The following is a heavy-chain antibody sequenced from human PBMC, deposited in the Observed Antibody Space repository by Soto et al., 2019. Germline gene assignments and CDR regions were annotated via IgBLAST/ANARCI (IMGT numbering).Heavy chain of an antibody. J-gene: IGHJ4*02. D-gene: IGHD2-15*01. CDR2: INSGYTIV. Sequence: GGSLRLSCEASDFAFSTYSMNWVRQAPGKGLEWIAHINSGYTIVYADSVKGRFTISRDNSKKTLYLQMNSLRAEDTAVYYCARDGYCSGGSCYSVPVFDYWGQGTLVTVSS. CDR1: DFAFSTYS. CDR3: ARDGYCSGGSCYSVPVFDY. V-gene: IGHV3-48*01.